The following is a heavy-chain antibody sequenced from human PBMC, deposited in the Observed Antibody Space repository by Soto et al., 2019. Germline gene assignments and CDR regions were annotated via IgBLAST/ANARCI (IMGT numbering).Heavy chain of an antibody. Sequence: KASETLSLTCAVSGYSISRGYYWGGIRQPPGQGLEWIGSIYHSVSTYYNPSLRSRVTMSIDTSKNQFSLRLTSVTAADAAVYYCARGLSDYVSNGYVPSDSWGQATLVTVSS. V-gene: IGHV4-38-2*01. CDR3: ARGLSDYVSNGYVPSDS. D-gene: IGHD3-22*01. CDR2: IYHSVST. CDR1: GYSISRGYY. J-gene: IGHJ4*02.